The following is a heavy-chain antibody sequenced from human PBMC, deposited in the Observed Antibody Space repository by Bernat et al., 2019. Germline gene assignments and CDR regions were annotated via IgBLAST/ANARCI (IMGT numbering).Heavy chain of an antibody. V-gene: IGHV3-21*01. D-gene: IGHD2-2*01. CDR2: ISTTSSYA. J-gene: IGHJ5*02. CDR1: GFSFSDYR. Sequence: EVQLVESGGGLVKPGGSLRLSCAASGFSFSDYRMNWVRQAPGQGLEWVSSISTTSSYAYYAGSVKGRFTISRGNAKNSLYLEMNSLRAEDTAVYYCAREGASYCSGNSCYDIWLDPWGQGTLVTVSS. CDR3: AREGASYCSGNSCYDIWLDP.